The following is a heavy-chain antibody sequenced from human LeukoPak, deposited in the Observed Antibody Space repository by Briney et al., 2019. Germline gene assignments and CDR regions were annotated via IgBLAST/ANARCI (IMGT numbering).Heavy chain of an antibody. CDR3: AXXXVDYYDSSGYYYFDY. CDR2: IYSGGST. D-gene: IGHD3-22*01. Sequence: GGSLRLSCAASGFTVSSNYMSWVRQAPGKGLEWVSVIYSGGSTYYADSVKGRFTISRDNSKNTLYLQMNSLRAEDTAVYYCAXXXVDYYDSSGYYYFDYWGQGTLVTVSS. CDR1: GFTVSSNY. J-gene: IGHJ4*02. V-gene: IGHV3-53*01.